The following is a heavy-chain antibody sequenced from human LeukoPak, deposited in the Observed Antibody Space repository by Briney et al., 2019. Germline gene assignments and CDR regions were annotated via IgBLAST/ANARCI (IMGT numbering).Heavy chain of an antibody. CDR2: IYTSGST. D-gene: IGHD2-2*01. CDR1: GGSISSYY. Sequence: SETLSLTCTGSGGSISSYYWSWIRQPAGKGLEWIGRIYTSGSTNYNPSLKSRVTMSVDTSKNQFSLKLSSVTAADTAVYYCAREGDCSSTSCRTTGIDYWGQGTLVTVSS. CDR3: AREGDCSSTSCRTTGIDY. V-gene: IGHV4-4*07. J-gene: IGHJ4*02.